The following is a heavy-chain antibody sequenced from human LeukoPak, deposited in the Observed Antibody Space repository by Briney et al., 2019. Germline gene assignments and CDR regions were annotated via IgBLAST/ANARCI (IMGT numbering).Heavy chain of an antibody. V-gene: IGHV4-30-4*01. J-gene: IGHJ2*01. CDR3: ARLDWSNWCFDL. D-gene: IGHD3/OR15-3a*01. CDR1: GGSISSGDYY. CDR2: IYYSGST. Sequence: SQTLSLTCTVSGGSISSGDYYWSWIRQPPGKGLEWIGYIYYSGSTYYNPSLKSRVTISVDTSKNQFSLNLSSVTAADTAVYYCARLDWSNWCFDLWGRGTLVIVSS.